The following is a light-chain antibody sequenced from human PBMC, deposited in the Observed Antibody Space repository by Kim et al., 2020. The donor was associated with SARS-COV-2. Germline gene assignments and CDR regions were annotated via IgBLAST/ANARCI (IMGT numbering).Light chain of an antibody. J-gene: IGLJ1*01. V-gene: IGLV2-14*03. CDR1: SSDVGGYNY. CDR3: SSYTSSSTPGYV. Sequence: QSALTQPASVSGSPGQSITISCTGTSSDVGGYNYVSWYQQHPGKAPKLIIYDVSYRPSGVSNRFSGSKSGNTVSLTISGLQAEDEADYYCSSYTSSSTPGYVFGTGTKVTVL. CDR2: DVS.